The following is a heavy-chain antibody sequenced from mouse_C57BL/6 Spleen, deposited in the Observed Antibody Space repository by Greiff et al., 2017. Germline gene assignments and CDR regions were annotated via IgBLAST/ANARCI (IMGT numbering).Heavy chain of an antibody. J-gene: IGHJ4*01. Sequence: VLLQQSGAELVRPGTSVKVSCKASGYAFTNYLIEWVKQRPGQGLEWIGVINPGSGGTNNNEKFKGKATLTADKSSSTAYMQLSSLTSEDSAVYFCARKRSNYAMDYWGQGTSVTVSS. CDR3: ARKRSNYAMDY. D-gene: IGHD5-1*01. CDR1: GYAFTNYL. V-gene: IGHV1-54*01. CDR2: INPGSGGT.